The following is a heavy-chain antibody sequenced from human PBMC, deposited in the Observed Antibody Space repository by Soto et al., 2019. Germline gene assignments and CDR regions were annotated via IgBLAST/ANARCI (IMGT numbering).Heavy chain of an antibody. J-gene: IGHJ6*02. CDR2: IGTAGDT. CDR3: ARDYSYGSYYYGMDV. V-gene: IGHV3-13*01. Sequence: GGSLRLSCAASGFTFSSYDMHWVRQATGKGLEWVSAIGTAGDTYYPGSVKGRFTISRENAKNSLYLQMNSLRAEDTAVYYCARDYSYGSYYYGMDVWGQGTTVTVSS. D-gene: IGHD5-18*01. CDR1: GFTFSSYD.